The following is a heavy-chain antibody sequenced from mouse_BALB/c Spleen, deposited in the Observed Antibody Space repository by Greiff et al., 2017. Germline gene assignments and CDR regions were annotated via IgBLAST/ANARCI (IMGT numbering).Heavy chain of an antibody. J-gene: IGHJ3*01. D-gene: IGHD2-1*01. CDR3: TRDDYGNYVVFAY. V-gene: IGHV5-6-4*01. CDR2: ISSGGSYT. Sequence: EVQRVESGGGLVKPGGSLKLSCAASGFTFSSYTMSWVRQTPEKRLEWVATISSGGSYTYYPDSVKGRFTISRDNAKNTLYPQMSSLKSEDTAMYYCTRDDYGNYVVFAYWGQGTLVTVSA. CDR1: GFTFSSYT.